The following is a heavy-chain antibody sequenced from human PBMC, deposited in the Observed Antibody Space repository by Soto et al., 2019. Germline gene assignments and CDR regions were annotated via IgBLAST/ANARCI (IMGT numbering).Heavy chain of an antibody. CDR2: IYYSGST. CDR3: ARLVRGYSYGPFDY. D-gene: IGHD5-18*01. Sequence: PSETLSLTCTVSGGSISSSSYYWGWIRQPPGKGLEWIGSIYYSGSTYYNPSLKSRVTISVDTSKNQFSLKLSSVTAADTAVYYCARLVRGYSYGPFDYWGQGTLVTVSS. J-gene: IGHJ4*02. V-gene: IGHV4-39*01. CDR1: GGSISSSSYY.